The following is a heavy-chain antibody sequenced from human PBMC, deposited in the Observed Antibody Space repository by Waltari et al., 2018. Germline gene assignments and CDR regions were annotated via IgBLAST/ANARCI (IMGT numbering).Heavy chain of an antibody. CDR2: ICSGGVI. D-gene: IGHD4-17*01. CDR1: GFTVGNNY. J-gene: IGHJ4*02. CDR3: ARGLSIRAMTMVVTIDY. V-gene: IGHV3-53*01. Sequence: EVQLVESGGGLIQPGGSLRLSCAVSGFTVGNNYMSWVRQAPGKGLEWVSLICSGGVINNADSVKGRFTISRDNAKNSLYLQMNSLRDEDTAVYYCARGLSIRAMTMVVTIDYWGQGTLVTVSS.